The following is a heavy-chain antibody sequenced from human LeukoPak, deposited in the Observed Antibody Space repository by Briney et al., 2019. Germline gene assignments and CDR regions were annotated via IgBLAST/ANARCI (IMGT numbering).Heavy chain of an antibody. CDR3: ARVAAAGTEYFDY. Sequence: ASVKVSCKASGGTFSSYAISWVRQAPGQGLEWMGRIIPILGIANYAQKFQGRVTITADKSTSTAYMELSSLRSEDTAVYYCARVAAAGTEYFDYWGQGTLVTVSS. V-gene: IGHV1-69*04. D-gene: IGHD6-13*01. CDR1: GGTFSSYA. J-gene: IGHJ4*02. CDR2: IIPILGIA.